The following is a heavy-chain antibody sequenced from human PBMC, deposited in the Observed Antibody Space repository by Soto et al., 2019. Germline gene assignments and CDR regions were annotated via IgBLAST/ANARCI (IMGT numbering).Heavy chain of an antibody. D-gene: IGHD2-15*01. CDR3: ARDDVLCDGGRCYGVPLDV. Sequence: EVHLVESGGGLVQPGGSLRLSCAASGFTVSSNYMSWVRQAPGKGLEWVSLIQSGGPTYYADSVKGRFTISRDTSENTLHLQMDSLRAEDTAVYYCARDDVLCDGGRCYGVPLDVWGKGTPVTVSS. J-gene: IGHJ6*04. V-gene: IGHV3-66*01. CDR2: IQSGGPT. CDR1: GFTVSSNY.